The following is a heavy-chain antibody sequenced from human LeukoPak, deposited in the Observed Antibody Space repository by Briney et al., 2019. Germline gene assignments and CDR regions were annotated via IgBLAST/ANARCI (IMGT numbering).Heavy chain of an antibody. Sequence: GGSLRLSCAASGLTISDSWIHWVRQVPGKGLMWVSRLASDENNRIYADSVKGRFTISRDNAKNTLFLQMNSLRVEDTGFYYCARDAGWGRLDSWGQGALVAVSS. CDR1: GLTISDSW. D-gene: IGHD3-16*01. J-gene: IGHJ4*02. CDR3: ARDAGWGRLDS. CDR2: LASDENNR. V-gene: IGHV3-74*01.